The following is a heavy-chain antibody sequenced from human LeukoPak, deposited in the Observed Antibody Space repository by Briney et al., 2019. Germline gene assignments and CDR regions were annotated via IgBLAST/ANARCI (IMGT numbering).Heavy chain of an antibody. D-gene: IGHD2-15*01. J-gene: IGHJ4*02. CDR3: ARVYCSDGSCYYDY. Sequence: ASVKVSCKASGYTFTKYAMNSVRQAPGQGLEWMGWINTDTVNPTYAQGFTGRVVFSLDTSVSTAYLQISSLKAEDAAVYYCARVYCSDGSCYYDYWGQGTLVTVSS. CDR2: INTDTVNP. V-gene: IGHV7-4-1*02. CDR1: GYTFTKYA.